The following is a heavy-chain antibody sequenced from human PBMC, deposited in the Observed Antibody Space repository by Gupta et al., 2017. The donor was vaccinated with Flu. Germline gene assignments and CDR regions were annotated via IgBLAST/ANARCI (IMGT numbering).Heavy chain of an antibody. V-gene: IGHV4-38-2*01. J-gene: IGHJ4*02. CDR1: GYCISSGYY. CDR2: IYYSGNT. Sequence: QVQLQESGPGLVEPSETLSLTCAGSGYCISSGYYWGWIRQPPGKGLEWIGSIYYSGNTQYNSSLKGRVTLSVDTAKNHFSLRLSSVTAADTAVYYCARTGIGYSYASDYWGRGTLVTVSS. D-gene: IGHD3-16*01. CDR3: ARTGIGYSYASDY.